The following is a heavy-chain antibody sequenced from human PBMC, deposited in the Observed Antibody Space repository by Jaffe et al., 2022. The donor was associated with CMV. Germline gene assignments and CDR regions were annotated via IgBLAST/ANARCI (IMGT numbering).Heavy chain of an antibody. CDR2: IYYSGST. Sequence: QLQLQESGPGLVKPSETLSLTCTVSGGSISSSSYYWGWIRQPPGKGLEWIGSIYYSGSTYYNPSLKSRVTISVDTSKNQFSLKLSSVTAADTAVYYCARHSSGWYGFDYWGQGTLVTVSS. J-gene: IGHJ4*02. V-gene: IGHV4-39*01. D-gene: IGHD6-19*01. CDR3: ARHSSGWYGFDY. CDR1: GGSISSSSYY.